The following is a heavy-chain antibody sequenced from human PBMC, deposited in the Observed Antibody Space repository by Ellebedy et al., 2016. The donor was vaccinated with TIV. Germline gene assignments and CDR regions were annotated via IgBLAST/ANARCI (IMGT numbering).Heavy chain of an antibody. CDR3: VREYRSGWHEMDMGDY. D-gene: IGHD6-19*01. CDR2: ISDDGRNK. CDR1: GFTFNYYP. V-gene: IGHV3-30*04. Sequence: GESLKISCAASGFTFNYYPMHWVRQAPGKGLEWVAVISDDGRNKYYGDSVKGRFTISRDNSKNTLYLQMNSLRVEDTAVYYCVREYRSGWHEMDMGDYWGQGTLVTVSS. J-gene: IGHJ4*02.